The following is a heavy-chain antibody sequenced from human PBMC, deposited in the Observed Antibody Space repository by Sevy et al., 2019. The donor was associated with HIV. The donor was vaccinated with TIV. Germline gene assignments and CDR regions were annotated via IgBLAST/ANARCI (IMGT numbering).Heavy chain of an antibody. Sequence: GGSLRLSCAASGFSFRTYTMNWVRQAPGKGLEWVSSISYSSNYIYYADSVKGRFTISRDNAKNSLSLQMNSLRAEDTAVYYCAREGGYTDQGMDVWGQGTTVTVSS. CDR1: GFSFRTYT. D-gene: IGHD5-12*01. V-gene: IGHV3-21*01. J-gene: IGHJ6*02. CDR3: AREGGYTDQGMDV. CDR2: ISYSSNYI.